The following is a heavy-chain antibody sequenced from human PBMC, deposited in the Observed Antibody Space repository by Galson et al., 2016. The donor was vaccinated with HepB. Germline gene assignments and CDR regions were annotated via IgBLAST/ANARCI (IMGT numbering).Heavy chain of an antibody. CDR3: AREKDYYVSGSYDY. J-gene: IGHJ4*02. Sequence: SLRLSCAASGFTFSTYNMNWVRQAPGKGLEWVSYISSSSTIYYADSVKGRFTISRDNAKNSLYLQMNSLRDEDTAVYYCAREKDYYVSGSYDYWGQGTLVTVSS. CDR1: GFTFSTYN. V-gene: IGHV3-48*02. D-gene: IGHD3-10*01. CDR2: ISSSSTI.